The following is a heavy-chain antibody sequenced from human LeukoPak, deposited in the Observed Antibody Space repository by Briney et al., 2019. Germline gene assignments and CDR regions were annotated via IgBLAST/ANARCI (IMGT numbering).Heavy chain of an antibody. CDR1: GYTFTSYG. D-gene: IGHD6-19*01. Sequence: GASVKVSCKASGYTFTSYGISWVRQAPGQGLEWMGGFDPEDGETIYAQKFQGRVTMTEDTSTDTAYMELSSLRSEDTAVYYCATAVAEAFLDPWGQGTLVTVSS. CDR3: ATAVAEAFLDP. CDR2: FDPEDGET. J-gene: IGHJ5*02. V-gene: IGHV1-24*01.